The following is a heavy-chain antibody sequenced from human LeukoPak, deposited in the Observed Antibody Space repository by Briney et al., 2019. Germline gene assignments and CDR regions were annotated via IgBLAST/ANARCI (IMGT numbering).Heavy chain of an antibody. V-gene: IGHV4-31*03. D-gene: IGHD3-9*01. J-gene: IGHJ6*04. CDR1: GGPISSGGYY. Sequence: PSETLSLICTVSGGPISSGGYYWSWSRQHPGKGLEWIWYIYYSGSTYYNPSLKSRVTISVDTYKNQFSLKLSSVTAADTAVYYCARGLTDNYYYYGMDVWGKGTTVTVSS. CDR3: ARGLTDNYYYYGMDV. CDR2: IYYSGST.